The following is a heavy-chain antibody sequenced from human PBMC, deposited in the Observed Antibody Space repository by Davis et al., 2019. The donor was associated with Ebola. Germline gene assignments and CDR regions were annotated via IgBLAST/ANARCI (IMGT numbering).Heavy chain of an antibody. CDR3: ARDGYNPYYNYYYGMDV. V-gene: IGHV3-11*01. J-gene: IGHJ6*02. D-gene: IGHD5-24*01. Sequence: GESLKISCAASGFSFSSYWMSWNRQAPGKGPEWVSYISSSGSTIYYADSVKGRFTISRDNAKNSLYLQMNILRAEDTAVYYCARDGYNPYYNYYYGMDVWGQGTTVTVSS. CDR2: ISSSGSTI. CDR1: GFSFSSYW.